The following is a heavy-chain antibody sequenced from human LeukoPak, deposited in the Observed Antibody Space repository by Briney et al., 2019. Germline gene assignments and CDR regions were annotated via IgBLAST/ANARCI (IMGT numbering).Heavy chain of an antibody. D-gene: IGHD2-15*01. J-gene: IGHJ4*02. V-gene: IGHV3-15*05. CDR2: IKSKGDGGIS. Sequence: GGSLRLSCAASGVTFSNAWMSWVRQTPGKGLEWVGRIKSKGDGGISQYAAPVKGRFTISRDDSKNTLYLQMNSLKTEDTAVYYCTTNSLYCSGGGCYSDYWGQGTLVTVSS. CDR1: GVTFSNAW. CDR3: TTNSLYCSGGGCYSDY.